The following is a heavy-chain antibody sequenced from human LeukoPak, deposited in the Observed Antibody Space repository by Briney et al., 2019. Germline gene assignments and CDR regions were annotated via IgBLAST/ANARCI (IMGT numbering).Heavy chain of an antibody. CDR1: SGSISSYY. CDR2: IYYSGST. CDR3: ARGRGYSYGYYYYYYMDV. J-gene: IGHJ6*03. V-gene: IGHV4-59*01. D-gene: IGHD5-18*01. Sequence: SETLSLTCTVSSGSISSYYWSWIRQPPGKGLEWIGYIYYSGSTNYNPSLKSRVTISVDTSKNQFSLKLSSVTAADTAVYYCARGRGYSYGYYYYYYMDVWGKGTTVTVCS.